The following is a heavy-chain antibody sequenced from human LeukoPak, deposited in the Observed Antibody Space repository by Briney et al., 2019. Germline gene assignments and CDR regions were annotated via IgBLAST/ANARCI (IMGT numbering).Heavy chain of an antibody. CDR1: GFTFSSYW. D-gene: IGHD6-13*01. J-gene: IGHJ4*02. V-gene: IGHV3-74*01. Sequence: PGGSLRLSCAASGFTFSSYWMHWVRQAPGEGLVWVSRVNRDGSSTSYADSVKGRFTISRDNAKNTLYLQMNSLRAEDTAVYYCARAHGYSSSWRIDYWGQGTLVTVSS. CDR2: VNRDGSST. CDR3: ARAHGYSSSWRIDY.